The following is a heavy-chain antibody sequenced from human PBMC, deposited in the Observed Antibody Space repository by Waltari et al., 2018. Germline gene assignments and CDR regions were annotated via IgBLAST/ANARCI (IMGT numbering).Heavy chain of an antibody. Sequence: QVQLVQSGAEVKKPGASVKVSCKASGYTFTSYGISWVRQAPGQGLEWMGWISAYNGNTNYAQKLQGRVTMTTDTSTSTAYMELRSLRSDDTAVYYCVRDQGPYDFWSGYYKGGYYYYGMDVWGQGTTVTVSS. J-gene: IGHJ6*02. V-gene: IGHV1-18*01. CDR1: GYTFTSYG. CDR2: ISAYNGNT. D-gene: IGHD3-3*01. CDR3: VRDQGPYDFWSGYYKGGYYYYGMDV.